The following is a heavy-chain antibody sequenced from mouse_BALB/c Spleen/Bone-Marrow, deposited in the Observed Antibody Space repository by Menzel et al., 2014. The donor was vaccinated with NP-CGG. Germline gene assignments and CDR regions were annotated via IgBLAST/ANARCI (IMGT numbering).Heavy chain of an antibody. Sequence: QVQLKESGAELVKPGASVKLSCKASGYTFTSYWMHWVKQRPGQGLEWIGEINPSNGRTNYNEKFKSKATLTVDKPSSTAYMQLSSLTSEDSAVYYCARTTTVVATYYFDYWGQGTTLTVSS. CDR1: GYTFTSYW. V-gene: IGHV1S81*02. J-gene: IGHJ2*01. CDR2: INPSNGRT. CDR3: ARTTTVVATYYFDY. D-gene: IGHD1-1*01.